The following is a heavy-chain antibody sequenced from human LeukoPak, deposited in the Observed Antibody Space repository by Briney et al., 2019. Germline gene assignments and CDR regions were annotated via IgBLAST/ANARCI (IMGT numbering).Heavy chain of an antibody. Sequence: GGSLRLSCAASGFTFSSYWMHWVRQAPGKGLVWVSRINSDGSRSYADSVKGRFTISRDNAKNTLYLQMNSLRAEDTAVYYCARDLDNNGWCLFDYWGQGTLVTASS. CDR1: GFTFSSYW. CDR3: ARDLDNNGWCLFDY. CDR2: INSDGSR. J-gene: IGHJ4*02. D-gene: IGHD6-19*01. V-gene: IGHV3-74*01.